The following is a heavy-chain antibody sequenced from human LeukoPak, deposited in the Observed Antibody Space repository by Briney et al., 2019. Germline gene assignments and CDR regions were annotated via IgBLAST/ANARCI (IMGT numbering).Heavy chain of an antibody. CDR1: GRACYA. D-gene: IGHD1-26*01. Sequence: GASVTVSCKASGRACYAIAWVRQAPGQGREWMGEIIPIYNTPNYAQKFPGRGTITAEGSTSTTYMQLSSLRSEDTAIYYCARANREWELSNEGGFEDWGQGTLVTVST. CDR2: IIPIYNTP. V-gene: IGHV1-69*13. J-gene: IGHJ4*02. CDR3: ARANREWELSNEGGFED.